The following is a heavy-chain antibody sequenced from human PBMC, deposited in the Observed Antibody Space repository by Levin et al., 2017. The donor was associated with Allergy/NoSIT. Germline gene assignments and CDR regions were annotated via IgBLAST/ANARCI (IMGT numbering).Heavy chain of an antibody. Sequence: GGSLRLSCAASGFTFSSYAMNWVRQAPGKGLEWVSSMDSSGNYVYYPDSVKGRFTISRDSAKNSLFLQMNSLRAEDTAVYYCARAPSSSTWYHYYIDYWGQGTLVSVSS. J-gene: IGHJ4*02. CDR2: MDSSGNYV. V-gene: IGHV3-21*01. CDR3: ARAPSSSTWYHYYIDY. CDR1: GFTFSSYA. D-gene: IGHD6-13*01.